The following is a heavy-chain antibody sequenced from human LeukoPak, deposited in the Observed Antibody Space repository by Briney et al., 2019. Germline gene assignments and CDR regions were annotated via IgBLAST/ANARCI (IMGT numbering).Heavy chain of an antibody. D-gene: IGHD1-26*01. V-gene: IGHV4-4*07. CDR3: ATSTPLVGATDIFAFDI. J-gene: IGHJ3*02. CDR1: GGSISSYY. Sequence: PSETLSLTCTVSGGSISSYYWSWIRQPAGKGLEWIGRIYTSGSTNYNPSLKSRVTMSVDTSKNQFSLKLSSVTAADTAVYYCATSTPLVGATDIFAFDIWGQGTMVTVSS. CDR2: IYTSGST.